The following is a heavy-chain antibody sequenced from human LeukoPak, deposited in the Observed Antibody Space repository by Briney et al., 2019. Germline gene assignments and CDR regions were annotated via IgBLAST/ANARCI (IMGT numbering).Heavy chain of an antibody. D-gene: IGHD5-24*01. CDR3: TRVGYIDEGIDY. CDR2: IKQDGSKK. Sequence: GGSLRLSCVASGFPFSSYWVTWVRQAPGKGLEWVANIKQDGSKKSYVDSVKGRFTISRDNAKNSLYLQMNSLRAEDTAIYYCTRVGYIDEGIDYWGQGTLVTVSS. V-gene: IGHV3-7*04. CDR1: GFPFSSYW. J-gene: IGHJ4*02.